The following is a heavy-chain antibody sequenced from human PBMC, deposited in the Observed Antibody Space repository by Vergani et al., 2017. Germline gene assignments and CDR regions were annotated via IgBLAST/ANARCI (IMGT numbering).Heavy chain of an antibody. Sequence: QVQLVQSGPEVKKPGASVKVSCKTSGYTFTSFDINWVRQATGQGLEWMGWMNPNSGNTAYAQKFQGRVTMTMNTSISTAYMELRSLRSDDTAVYFCARGRLEYSTSLYYFDYWSLGALVTVSS. D-gene: IGHD6-6*01. V-gene: IGHV1-8*01. CDR1: GYTFTSFD. CDR3: ARGRLEYSTSLYYFDY. J-gene: IGHJ4*02. CDR2: MNPNSGNT.